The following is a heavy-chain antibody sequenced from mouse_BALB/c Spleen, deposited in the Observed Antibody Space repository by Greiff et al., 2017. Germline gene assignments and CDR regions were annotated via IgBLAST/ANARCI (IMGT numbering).Heavy chain of an antibody. J-gene: IGHJ2*01. D-gene: IGHD2-10*02. CDR1: GFTFSSYA. CDR3: ARAGYGNPFDY. V-gene: IGHV5-6-5*01. Sequence: EVKLMESGGGLVKPGGSLKLSCAASGFTFSSYAMSWVRQTPEKRLEWVASISSGGSTYYPDSVKGRFTISRDNARNILYLQMSNLRSEDTAMYYCARAGYGNPFDYWGQGTTLTVSS. CDR2: ISSGGST.